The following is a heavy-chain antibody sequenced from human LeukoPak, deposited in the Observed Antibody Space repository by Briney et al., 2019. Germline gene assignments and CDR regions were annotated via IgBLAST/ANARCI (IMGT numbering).Heavy chain of an antibody. V-gene: IGHV4-39*07. CDR2: IYYSGST. J-gene: IGHJ4*02. CDR3: ARVCSGTVDY. CDR1: GGSISSSSYY. D-gene: IGHD1-7*01. Sequence: PSETLSLTCTVSGGSISSSSYYWGWIRQPPGKGLEWIGSIYYSGSTYYNPSLKSRVTISVDTSKNQFSLKLSSVTAADTAVYYCARVCSGTVDYWGQGTLVTVSS.